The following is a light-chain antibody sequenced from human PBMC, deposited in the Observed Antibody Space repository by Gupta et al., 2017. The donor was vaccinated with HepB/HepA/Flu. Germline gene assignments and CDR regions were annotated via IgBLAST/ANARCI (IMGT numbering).Light chain of an antibody. J-gene: IGKJ5*01. Sequence: DIQVTHSPFLLSASVGDRVTITCRASQNINSKLNWYQKQPGKAPKLLIYGSSSLQNGVPSRFSGGGCGTEFVLTISSLQPEDFATYYCQQSYRTSPITFGQGTRLDIK. CDR3: QQSYRTSPIT. V-gene: IGKV1-39*01. CDR1: QNINSK. CDR2: GSS.